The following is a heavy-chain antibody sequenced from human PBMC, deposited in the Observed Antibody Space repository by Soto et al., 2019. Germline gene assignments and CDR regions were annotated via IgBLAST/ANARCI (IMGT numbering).Heavy chain of an antibody. J-gene: IGHJ6*03. CDR3: AGGVGCSSTSCYAYYYYMDV. D-gene: IGHD2-2*01. CDR2: IYYSGST. Sequence: SETLSLTCTVSGGSISSGGYYWSWIRQHPGKGLEWIGYIYYSGSTYYNPSLKSRVTISVDTSKNQFSLKLSSVTAADTAVYYCAGGVGCSSTSCYAYYYYMDVWGKGTTVTVSS. V-gene: IGHV4-31*03. CDR1: GGSISSGGYY.